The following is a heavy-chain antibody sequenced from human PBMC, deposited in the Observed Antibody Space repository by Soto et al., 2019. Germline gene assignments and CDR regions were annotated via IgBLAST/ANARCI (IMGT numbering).Heavy chain of an antibody. J-gene: IGHJ3*02. CDR2: ISYDGSNK. CDR3: AVDFSCGSCYYAFDI. Sequence: QVQLVESGGGVVQPGRSLRLSCAASGFTFSSYGMHWVRQAPGKGLEWVAVISYDGSNKYYADSVKGRFTISRDNSKNTLYLQMNSLRAEDTAVYYCAVDFSCGSCYYAFDIWGQWTMVTVSS. D-gene: IGHD2-15*01. V-gene: IGHV3-30*03. CDR1: GFTFSSYG.